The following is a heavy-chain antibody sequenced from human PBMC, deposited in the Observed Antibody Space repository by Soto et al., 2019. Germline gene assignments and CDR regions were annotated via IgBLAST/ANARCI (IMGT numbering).Heavy chain of an antibody. CDR3: ARHYAFGGVIVTSGYFDY. V-gene: IGHV3-33*01. Sequence: QVQLVESGGGVVQPGRSLRLSCAASGFTFSSYGMHWVRQAPGKGLEWVAVIWYDGSNIYYADSVKGRFTISRDNSKNTLYLQMNSLRAEDTAVYYCARHYAFGGVIVTSGYFDYWGQGTLVTVSS. D-gene: IGHD3-16*02. CDR2: IWYDGSNI. J-gene: IGHJ4*02. CDR1: GFTFSSYG.